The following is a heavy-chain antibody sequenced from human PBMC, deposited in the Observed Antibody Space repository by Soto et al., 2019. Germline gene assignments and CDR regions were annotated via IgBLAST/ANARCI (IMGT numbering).Heavy chain of an antibody. Sequence: SETLPLTYAVSGGSISSGGYSWSWIRQPPGKGLEWIGYIYHSGSTYYNPSLKSRVTISVDRSKNQFSLKLSSVTAADTAVYYCARVPDRWGQGTLVTVSS. CDR1: GGSISSGGYS. CDR3: ARVPDR. CDR2: IYHSGST. J-gene: IGHJ5*02. V-gene: IGHV4-30-2*01. D-gene: IGHD2-2*01.